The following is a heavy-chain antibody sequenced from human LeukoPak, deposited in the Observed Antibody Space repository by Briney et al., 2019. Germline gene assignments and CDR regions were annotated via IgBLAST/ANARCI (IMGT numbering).Heavy chain of an antibody. CDR3: ARWYYDFWSGYYTDY. J-gene: IGHJ4*02. V-gene: IGHV4-59*01. CDR1: GGSISSYY. CDR2: IYYSGST. Sequence: SETLSPTCTVSGGSISSYYWSWIRQPPGKGLEWIGYIYYSGSTNYNPSLKSRVTISVDTSKNQFSLKLSSVTAADTAVYYCARWYYDFWSGYYTDYWGQGTLVTVSS. D-gene: IGHD3-3*01.